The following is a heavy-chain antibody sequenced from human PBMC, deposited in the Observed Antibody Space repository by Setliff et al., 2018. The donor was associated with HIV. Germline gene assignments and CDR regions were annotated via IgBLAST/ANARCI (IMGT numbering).Heavy chain of an antibody. CDR1: GYSISSDYY. J-gene: IGHJ4*02. V-gene: IGHV4-38-2*01. CDR3: ARSPRIGVAGEFEY. Sequence: KTSETLSLTCAVSGYSISSDYYWGWIRQPPGKGLEWIGDISHSGSTYYNPSLKSRFTISMDTSKNQFSLKVTSVTAADTAVYYCARSPRIGVAGEFEYWGQGTLVTVSS. D-gene: IGHD6-19*01. CDR2: ISHSGST.